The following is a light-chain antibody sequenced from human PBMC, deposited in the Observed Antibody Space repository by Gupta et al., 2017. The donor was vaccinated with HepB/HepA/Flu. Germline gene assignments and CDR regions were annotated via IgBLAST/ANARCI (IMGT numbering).Light chain of an antibody. Sequence: HSALTQPASVSGSPGQSITVSCTGTSSDIGGCYYVSWYQQHPSNANKLIIYDGSKRTAGVTSRFSGSKAGNTASLTISGRKAEDEAHYYGCAGTSSDNWVFGGGTKLTVL. CDR2: DGS. V-gene: IGLV2-14*03. CDR1: SSDIGGCYY. J-gene: IGLJ2*01. CDR3: CAGTSSDNWV.